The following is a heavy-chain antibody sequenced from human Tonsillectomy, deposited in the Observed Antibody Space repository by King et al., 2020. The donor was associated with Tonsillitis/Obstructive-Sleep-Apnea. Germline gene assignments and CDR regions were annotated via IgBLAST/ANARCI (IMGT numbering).Heavy chain of an antibody. CDR3: AKEDGVGGGDY. CDR2: ISGSGGIT. V-gene: IGHV3-23*04. Sequence: VQLVESGGGLVQPGGSLRLSCAASGFTFSSYAMSWVPQAPGEGLEWVSAISGSGGITYYADSVKGRITIYRDNSKNTLYLQMNSLRAEETAVYYCAKEDGVGGGDYWGQGTLVTVSS. CDR1: GFTFSSYA. D-gene: IGHD1-26*01. J-gene: IGHJ4*02.